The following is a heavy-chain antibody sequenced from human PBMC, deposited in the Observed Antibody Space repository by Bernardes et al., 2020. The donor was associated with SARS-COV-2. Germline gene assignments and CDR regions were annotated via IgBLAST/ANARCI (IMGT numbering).Heavy chain of an antibody. J-gene: IGHJ6*02. V-gene: IGHV3-11*04. CDR1: GFTFSDHY. Sequence: GGSLRLSCAASGFTFSDHYMDWVRQAPGKGLEWVSYISSSDNTIYYADSVKGRFTISRDNAKNSLFLQMNSLRAEDTAVYYCARGPSYYYGMDVWGQGTTVTVSS. CDR3: ARGPSYYYGMDV. CDR2: ISSSDNTI.